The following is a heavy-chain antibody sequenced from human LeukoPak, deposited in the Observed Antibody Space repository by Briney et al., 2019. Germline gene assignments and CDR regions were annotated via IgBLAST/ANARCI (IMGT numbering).Heavy chain of an antibody. CDR3: ARRPRYSSGWYYFDS. CDR2: INHSGST. J-gene: IGHJ4*02. D-gene: IGHD6-19*01. V-gene: IGHV4-34*01. Sequence: SETLSLTCAVYGGSFSGDYWNWVRQPPRKGLEWIGEINHSGSTNSNPSLTSRVTISVDRSKNQFSLKLSSVTAADTAVYYCARRPRYSSGWYYFDSWGQGTLVTVSS. CDR1: GGSFSGDY.